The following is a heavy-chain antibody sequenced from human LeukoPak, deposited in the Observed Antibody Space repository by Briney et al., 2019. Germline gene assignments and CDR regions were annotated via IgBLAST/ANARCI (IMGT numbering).Heavy chain of an antibody. J-gene: IGHJ4*02. CDR2: ISATGST. D-gene: IGHD1-26*01. Sequence: SETLSLTCTVSGGSISSYYWSWIRQPAGKGLEWIGRISATGSTHYNPSLKSRVTMSVDTSKSQFSLNLSSVTTADTAVYYCARGFSANYFDNWGQGTLVTVSS. CDR3: ARGFSANYFDN. V-gene: IGHV4-4*07. CDR1: GGSISSYY.